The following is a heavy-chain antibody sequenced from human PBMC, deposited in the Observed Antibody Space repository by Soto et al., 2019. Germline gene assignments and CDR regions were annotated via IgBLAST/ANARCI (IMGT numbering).Heavy chain of an antibody. D-gene: IGHD3-22*01. CDR1: GDRFTSYG. CDR3: ARFMTYYYDSSGYYASD. J-gene: IGHJ4*02. V-gene: IGHV1-18*01. Sequence: ASVKLSCKACGDRFTSYGISWVRQAPKQGLEWMGWISAYNGNTNYAQKLQGRVTMTTDTSTSTAYMELRSLRSDDTAVYYCARFMTYYYDSSGYYASDWGQGTLVTVSS. CDR2: ISAYNGNT.